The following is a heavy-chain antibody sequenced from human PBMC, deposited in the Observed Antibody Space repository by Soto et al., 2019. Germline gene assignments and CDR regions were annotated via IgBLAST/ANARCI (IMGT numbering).Heavy chain of an antibody. CDR1: GFTFSSHA. J-gene: IGHJ3*02. V-gene: IGHV3-23*01. CDR2: ISGSDGST. CDR3: AKTATGYRRSWPTAAFDI. D-gene: IGHD6-13*01. Sequence: VGSLRLPYAASGFTFSSHAMNWVRQAPGKGLEWVSAISGSDGSTYYADSVKGRFTISRDNSKNTLYLQMNTLRAEDTAVYYCAKTATGYRRSWPTAAFDIRGQGTMVTLSS.